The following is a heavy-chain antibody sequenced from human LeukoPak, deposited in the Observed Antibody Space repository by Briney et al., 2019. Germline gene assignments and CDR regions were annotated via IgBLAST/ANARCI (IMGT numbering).Heavy chain of an antibody. J-gene: IGHJ4*02. CDR2: ISYVGTT. Sequence: PSETLSLTCTVSGGSITTIPYNWGWIRQPPGKGLEWIGTISYVGTTYYEPSLKSRVTMSIDTSKNQFSLNLNSATAADTAVYYCARRSGYSSGEDYWGQGTLVTVSS. V-gene: IGHV4-39*01. CDR1: GGSITTIPYN. CDR3: ARRSGYSSGEDY. D-gene: IGHD6-19*01.